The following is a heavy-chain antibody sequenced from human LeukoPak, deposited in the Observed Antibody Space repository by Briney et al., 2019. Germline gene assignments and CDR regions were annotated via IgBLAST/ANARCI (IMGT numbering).Heavy chain of an antibody. J-gene: IGHJ5*02. V-gene: IGHV1-2*02. D-gene: IGHD3-3*01. CDR1: GYTFTGYY. CDR2: INPNSGGT. Sequence: ASVKVSCKASGYTFTGYYMHWVRQAPGQGLEWMGWINPNSGGTNYAQKFQGRVTMTRDTSISTAYMELSGLRSDDTAVYYCARGGDFWSGYLWFDPWGQGTLVTVSS. CDR3: ARGGDFWSGYLWFDP.